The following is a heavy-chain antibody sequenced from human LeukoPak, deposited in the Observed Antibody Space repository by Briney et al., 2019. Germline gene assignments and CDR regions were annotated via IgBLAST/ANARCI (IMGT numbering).Heavy chain of an antibody. CDR1: GGSISSYY. Sequence: SETLSLTCTVSGGSISSYYWSWIRQPPGKGLEWIGYIYYSGSTNYNPSLKGRVTISVDTSKNQFSLKLSSVTAADTAVYYCARDYGDSPFDYWGQGTLVTVSS. D-gene: IGHD4-17*01. CDR2: IYYSGST. CDR3: ARDYGDSPFDY. J-gene: IGHJ4*02. V-gene: IGHV4-59*01.